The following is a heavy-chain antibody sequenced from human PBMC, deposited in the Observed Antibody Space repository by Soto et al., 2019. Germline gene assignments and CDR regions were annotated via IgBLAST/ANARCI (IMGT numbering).Heavy chain of an antibody. V-gene: IGHV1-46*04. D-gene: IGHD3-10*01. CDR2: IDPSTGTS. CDR3: ARLSRITCIVN. CDR1: GYTFADYS. J-gene: IGHJ4*02. Sequence: QVRLVQSGAEVKSPGTSVKVSCQTSGYTFADYSIHWVRQAPGQGLEYMGNIDPSTGTSDSAQTVQGRISMTTDASTSTVYMELNNLRSGDTAVYYCARLSRITCIVNWGQGTLVTVSS.